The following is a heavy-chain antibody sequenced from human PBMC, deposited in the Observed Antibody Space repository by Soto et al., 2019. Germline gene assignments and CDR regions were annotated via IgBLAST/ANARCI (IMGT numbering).Heavy chain of an antibody. Sequence: PGGSLRLSCAVSLSSYAMTWVRQAPGKGLEWVAGISVIGGSTNYAVSVNRRFTMSRDNDKNTVYLHIDSLRAEDTSVYYCAKGAIFVGGTIYGMEVWGQETTVTV. D-gene: IGHD3-3*02. V-gene: IGHV3-23*01. J-gene: IGHJ6*01. CDR3: AKGAIFVGGTIYGMEV. CDR2: ISVIGGST. CDR1: LSSYA.